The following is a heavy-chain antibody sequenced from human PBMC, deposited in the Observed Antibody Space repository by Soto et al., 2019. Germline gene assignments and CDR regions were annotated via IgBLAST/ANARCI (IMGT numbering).Heavy chain of an antibody. CDR2: VHDSGTT. CDR3: ARGSPLAEV. V-gene: IGHV4-59*11. Sequence: QVPLQESGPGLVKPSETLFLTCTVSGGSLSSLYWSWIRQSPGKGLEWIGYVHDSGTTDYNPSLRRRVTISLDTPKNQFSLELTAVIAADTAVYYCARGSPLAEVWGQGTLVTVSS. J-gene: IGHJ4*02. CDR1: GGSLSSLY. D-gene: IGHD6-19*01.